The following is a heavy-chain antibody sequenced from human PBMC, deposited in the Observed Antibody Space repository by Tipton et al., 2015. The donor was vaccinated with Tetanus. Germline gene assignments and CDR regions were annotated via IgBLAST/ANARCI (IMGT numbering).Heavy chain of an antibody. CDR2: INHTGST. D-gene: IGHD2-8*01. CDR3: ARRSYCTSTRCFDAFDL. CDR1: GASLRGGDYH. J-gene: IGHJ3*01. Sequence: GLVKPSETLSLTCTVSGASLRGGDYHWSWIRQPPGKGLEWIGEINHTGSTNYNPALKSRVTISMDTSKNQISLNLTSVTAADTAVYFCARRSYCTSTRCFDAFDLWGPGTRVTVSS. V-gene: IGHV4-61*08.